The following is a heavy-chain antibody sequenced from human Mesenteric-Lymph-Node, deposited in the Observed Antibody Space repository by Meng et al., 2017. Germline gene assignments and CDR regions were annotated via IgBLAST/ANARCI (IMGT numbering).Heavy chain of an antibody. D-gene: IGHD1-14*01. CDR1: GFVCRGKA. CDR3: ARDRRGRMEPREY. V-gene: IGHV3-23*04. CDR2: ISGGYDPTT. J-gene: IGHJ4*02. Sequence: QLGESVRGVVLPWGSIGRSWAGIGFVCRGKAMTWVRQAPGRGLGWVSSISGGYDPTTYYANSLKGRFTISRDNSKNTLYLQLNSQPVEDTAFYYCARDRRGRMEPREYWGQGTLVTVSS.